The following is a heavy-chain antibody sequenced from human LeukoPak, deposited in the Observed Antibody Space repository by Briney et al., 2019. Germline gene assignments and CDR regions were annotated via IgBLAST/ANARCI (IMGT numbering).Heavy chain of an antibody. V-gene: IGHV5-51*01. J-gene: IGHJ4*02. CDR1: GYSFTSYW. CDR2: IYPCDSDT. Sequence: GESLKISCKGSGYSFTSYWIGWVRQIPGKGLEWLGIIYPCDSDTRYSPSFQGQVTISADKSISTAYLQWSSLKASDTAMYCCARRDYDILTGYYNYFDYWGQGTLVTVSS. CDR3: ARRDYDILTGYYNYFDY. D-gene: IGHD3-9*01.